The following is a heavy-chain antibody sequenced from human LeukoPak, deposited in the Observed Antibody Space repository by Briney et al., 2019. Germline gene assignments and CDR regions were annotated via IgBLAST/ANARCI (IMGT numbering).Heavy chain of an antibody. Sequence: PGGSLRLSCAASGITFSNAWMSWVRQAPGKGLEWVGRIKSKTDGGTTDYAAPGKGRFTISRDDSKNTVYMQMNSLKTQDTAVYYCTTVRASSWQYFQHWGESTLVTVSS. CDR3: TTVRASSWQYFQH. CDR1: GITFSNAW. D-gene: IGHD6-13*01. V-gene: IGHV3-15*01. CDR2: IKSKTDGGTT. J-gene: IGHJ1*01.